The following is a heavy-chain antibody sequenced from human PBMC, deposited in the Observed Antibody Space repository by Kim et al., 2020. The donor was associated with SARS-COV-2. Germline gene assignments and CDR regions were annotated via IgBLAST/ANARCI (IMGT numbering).Heavy chain of an antibody. D-gene: IGHD3-22*01. J-gene: IGHJ6*02. CDR3: ARRSDSSGYYYGVYMDV. Sequence: GESLKISCKGSGYSFTSYWIGWVRQMPGKGLEWMGIIYPGDSDTRYSPSFQGQVTISADKSISTAYLQWSSLKASDTAMYYCARRSDSSGYYYGVYMDVWGQGTTVTVSS. CDR1: GYSFTSYW. V-gene: IGHV5-51*01. CDR2: IYPGDSDT.